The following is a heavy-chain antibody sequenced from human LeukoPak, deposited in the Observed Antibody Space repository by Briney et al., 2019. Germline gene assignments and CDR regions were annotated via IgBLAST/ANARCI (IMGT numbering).Heavy chain of an antibody. CDR3: ARVRCYPRNYYDSSLICPSFDY. Sequence: SETLSLTCAVSGDSISNNYWWSWVRQSPGKGLEWIGEIYHSGTATYNPSLKSRLTISVDKSKNQFSLKLTSLTAADTAVYYCARVRCYPRNYYDSSLICPSFDYWGQGTLVTVSS. D-gene: IGHD3-22*01. V-gene: IGHV4-4*02. CDR2: IYHSGTA. J-gene: IGHJ4*02. CDR1: GDSISNNYW.